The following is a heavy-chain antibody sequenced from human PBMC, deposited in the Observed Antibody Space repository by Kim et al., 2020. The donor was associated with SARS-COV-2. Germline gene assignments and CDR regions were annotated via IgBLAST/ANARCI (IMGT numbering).Heavy chain of an antibody. CDR1: GFTFSDYW. D-gene: IGHD3-10*01. CDR3: ARAMRSTGFGYFDY. Sequence: GGSLRLSCAASGFTFSDYWIHWVRQAPGKGLVWVSRINSDGSTTNYADSVKGRFTISRDNAKNTLYLQMNSLRAEDTAVYYCARAMRSTGFGYFDYWGQG. CDR2: INSDGSTT. V-gene: IGHV3-74*01. J-gene: IGHJ4*02.